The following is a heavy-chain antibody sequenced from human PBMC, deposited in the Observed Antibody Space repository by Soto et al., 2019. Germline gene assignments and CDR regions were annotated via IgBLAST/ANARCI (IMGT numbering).Heavy chain of an antibody. CDR2: INHSGST. CDR1: GGSFSGYY. D-gene: IGHD6-6*01. J-gene: IGHJ4*02. CDR3: ARGRWGAARTSDY. Sequence: SETLSLTCAVYGGSFSGYYWSWIRQPPGKGLEWIGEINHSGSTNYNPSLRSRVTISVDTSKNQFSLKLSSVTAADTAVYYCARGRWGAARTSDYWGQGTLVTVSS. V-gene: IGHV4-34*01.